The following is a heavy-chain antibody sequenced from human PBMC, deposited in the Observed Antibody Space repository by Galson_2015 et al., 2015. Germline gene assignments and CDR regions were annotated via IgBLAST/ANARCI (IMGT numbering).Heavy chain of an antibody. CDR2: ISGSGGST. CDR1: GFTFSSYA. Sequence: SLRLSCAASGFTFSSYAMSWVRQAPGKGLEWVSAISGSGGSTYYADSVKGRFTISRDNSKNALYLQMNSLRAEDTAVYYCAEAGHAQYYYGMDVWGQGTTVTVSS. V-gene: IGHV3-23*01. CDR3: AEAGHAQYYYGMDV. J-gene: IGHJ6*02.